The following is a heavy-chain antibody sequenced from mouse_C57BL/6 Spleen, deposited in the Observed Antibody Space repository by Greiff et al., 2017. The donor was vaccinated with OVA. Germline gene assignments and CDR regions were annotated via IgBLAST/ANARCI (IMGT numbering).Heavy chain of an antibody. J-gene: IGHJ4*01. Sequence: QVQLQQPGTELVKPGASVKLSCKASGYTFTSYWMHWVKQRPGQGLEWIGNINPSNGGTNYNEKFKGKATLTVDKSSSTAYMQLSSLTSEDSAVYYCARTVVALYAMDYWGQGTSVTVSS. D-gene: IGHD1-1*01. V-gene: IGHV1-53*01. CDR3: ARTVVALYAMDY. CDR2: INPSNGGT. CDR1: GYTFTSYW.